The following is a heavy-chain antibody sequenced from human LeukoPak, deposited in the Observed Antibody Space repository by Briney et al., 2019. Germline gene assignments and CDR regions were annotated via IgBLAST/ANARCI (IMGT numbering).Heavy chain of an antibody. Sequence: GGSLRLSCAASGFTFSSYSMNWVRQAPGKGLEWVSSISSSSSYIYYADSVKGRITISRDNAKNSLYLQMNSLRVEDTAVYYCARDKDVYFDYWGQGTLVTVSS. J-gene: IGHJ4*02. CDR1: GFTFSSYS. V-gene: IGHV3-21*01. CDR3: ARDKDVYFDY. CDR2: ISSSSSYI.